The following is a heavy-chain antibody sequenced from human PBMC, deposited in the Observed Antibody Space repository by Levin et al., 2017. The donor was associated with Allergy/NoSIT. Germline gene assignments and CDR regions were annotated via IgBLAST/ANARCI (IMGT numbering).Heavy chain of an antibody. CDR2: ISSNGDST. Sequence: PGGSLRLSCSASEFTFSHYSMHWVRQAPGKGLEYVAAISSNGDSTYYADSVKGRFTISRDNSKNTLYLQMSFLRTEDTAVYYCVKDSARRQLWHSFDIWGQGTMVTVSS. D-gene: IGHD1-1*01. CDR1: EFTFSHYS. V-gene: IGHV3-64D*06. CDR3: VKDSARRQLWHSFDI. J-gene: IGHJ3*02.